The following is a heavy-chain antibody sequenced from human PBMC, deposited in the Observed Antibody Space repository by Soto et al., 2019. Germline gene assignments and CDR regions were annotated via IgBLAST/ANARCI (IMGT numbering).Heavy chain of an antibody. V-gene: IGHV1-69*08. CDR1: GGTFSSYT. D-gene: IGHD6-13*01. Sequence: QVQLVQSGAEVKKPGSSVKVSCKASGGTFSSYTISWVRQAPGQGLEWMGRIIPILGMANYAQKFQGRVTITADKSTSTAYMELSSLRSEDTAVYYCARDSSSWNTYYYYGMDVWGQGTTVTVSS. J-gene: IGHJ6*02. CDR3: ARDSSSWNTYYYYGMDV. CDR2: IIPILGMA.